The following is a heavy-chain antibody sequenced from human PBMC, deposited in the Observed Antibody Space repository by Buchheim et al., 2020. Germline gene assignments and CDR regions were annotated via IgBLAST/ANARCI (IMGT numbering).Heavy chain of an antibody. Sequence: QVQLQQWGAGLLKPSETLSLTCAVYGGSFSGYYWSWIRQPPGKGLEWIGEINHSGSTNYNPSLKSRVTISVDTSKNQFSLKLSSVTAADTAVYYCARSAYKLLWFRGYGMDVWGQGTT. D-gene: IGHD3-10*01. CDR2: INHSGST. J-gene: IGHJ6*02. V-gene: IGHV4-34*01. CDR1: GGSFSGYY. CDR3: ARSAYKLLWFRGYGMDV.